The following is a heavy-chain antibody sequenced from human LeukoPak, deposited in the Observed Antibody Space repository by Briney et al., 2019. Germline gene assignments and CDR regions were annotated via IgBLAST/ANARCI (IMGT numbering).Heavy chain of an antibody. D-gene: IGHD5-18*01. V-gene: IGHV3-64*01. CDR2: ISSNGGST. J-gene: IGHJ3*02. CDR1: GFTFNSYA. Sequence: GGSLRLSCAASGFTFNSYAMHWVRQAPGKGLEYVSAISSNGGSTYYANSVKGRFTISRDNSKNTLYLQMGSLRAEDTALYYCAKGRTRIQLWSLRAIDAFDIWGQGTMVTVSS. CDR3: AKGRTRIQLWSLRAIDAFDI.